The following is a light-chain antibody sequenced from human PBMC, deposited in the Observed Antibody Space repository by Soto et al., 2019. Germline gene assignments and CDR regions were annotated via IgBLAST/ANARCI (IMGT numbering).Light chain of an antibody. V-gene: IGKV3-20*01. CDR2: GAS. CDR3: QQYGSF. J-gene: IGKJ4*01. CDR1: QSVSSSY. Sequence: EIGLTQSRGTLSLSPGERATLSCRASQSVSSSYLAWYQQKPGQALRLLISGASSRATGIPDRFSGSGSGTDFTLTISRLEPEDFALYYCQQYGSFFGGGTKVDI.